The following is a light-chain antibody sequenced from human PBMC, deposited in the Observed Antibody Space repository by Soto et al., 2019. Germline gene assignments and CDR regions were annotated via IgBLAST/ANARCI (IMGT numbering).Light chain of an antibody. CDR3: HQYNNWPPIT. CDR2: GAS. CDR1: QSVSSN. Sequence: EIVLTQSPGTLSSSPGERATLSCRASQSVSSNYLAWYQRKPGQAPRLLIYGASNRSTGIPARFSGSGSGTEFTLTISSLQSEDFAVYYCHQYNNWPPITFGQGTRLAIK. J-gene: IGKJ5*01. V-gene: IGKV3-15*01.